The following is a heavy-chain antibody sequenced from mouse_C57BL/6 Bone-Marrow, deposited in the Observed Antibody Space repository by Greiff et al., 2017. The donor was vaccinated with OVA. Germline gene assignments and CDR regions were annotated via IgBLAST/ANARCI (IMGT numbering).Heavy chain of an antibody. CDR3: AHYGSRLYLHY. CDR1: GYTFTNYW. J-gene: IGHJ2*02. CDR2: IAPSDSYI. D-gene: IGHD1-1*01. V-gene: IGHV1-59*01. Sequence: QVQLQQPGAELVRPGPSVKLSCKASGYTFTNYWMHWVKPRPGQGLEWIGVIAPSDSYINYNQKFKGRATLTVDTASSTAYMHLSSLTSEDSAVYYCAHYGSRLYLHYWGQGTSLTVSS.